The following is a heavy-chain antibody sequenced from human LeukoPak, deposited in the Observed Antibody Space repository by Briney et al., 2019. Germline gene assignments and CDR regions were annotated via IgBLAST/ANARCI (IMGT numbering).Heavy chain of an antibody. V-gene: IGHV3-21*01. CDR1: GFTVSSSF. J-gene: IGHJ4*02. Sequence: GGSLRLSCAASGFTVSSSFMTWVRQAPGKGLEWVSSISSSSSYIYYADSVKGRFTISRDNAKNSLYLQMNSLRAEDTAVYYCARELSIVGAFDYWGQGTLVTVSS. CDR2: ISSSSSYI. D-gene: IGHD1-26*01. CDR3: ARELSIVGAFDY.